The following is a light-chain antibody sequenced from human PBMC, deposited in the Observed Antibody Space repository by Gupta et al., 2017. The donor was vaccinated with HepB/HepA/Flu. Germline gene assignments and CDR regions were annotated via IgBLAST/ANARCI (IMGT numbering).Light chain of an antibody. J-gene: IGKJ5*01. CDR2: GAS. CDR1: QSVSSN. CDR3: QQYNNWPPIT. V-gene: IGKV3-15*01. Sequence: EIVLPQSPATLPVSPGERATLSCRASQSVSSNLAWYQQKPGQAPRLLIYGASTRATGIPARFSGSGSGTEFTLTISSLQSEDFAVYYCQQYNNWPPITFGQGTRLEIK.